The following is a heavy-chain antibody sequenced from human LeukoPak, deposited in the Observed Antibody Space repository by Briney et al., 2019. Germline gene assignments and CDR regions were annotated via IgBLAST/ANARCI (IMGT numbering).Heavy chain of an antibody. V-gene: IGHV3-7*01. CDR2: IKEDGSEK. CDR1: GFTFSNYW. D-gene: IGHD6-13*01. Sequence: GGSLRLSCAASGFTFSNYWMSWVRQAPGKGLEWVASIKEDGSEKYYVDSVKGRFTISRDNARNSLYLQMNSLRAEDTAVYYCASGRQLGYWGQGTLVTVSS. J-gene: IGHJ4*02. CDR3: ASGRQLGY.